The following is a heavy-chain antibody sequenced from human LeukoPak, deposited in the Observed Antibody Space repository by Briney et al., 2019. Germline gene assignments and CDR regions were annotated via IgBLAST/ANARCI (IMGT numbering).Heavy chain of an antibody. D-gene: IGHD5-24*01. V-gene: IGHV1-18*01. Sequence: ASVKVACQASGYTFTDYTITWVRPAPGQGLDWMGWIRAYNGNTNYVQRLQGRLNMTTDTSTSTAYMELRSLTPDDTAVYYCARRDDYYDYWGQGTLVSVSS. J-gene: IGHJ4*02. CDR3: ARRDDYYDY. CDR2: IRAYNGNT. CDR1: GYTFTDYT.